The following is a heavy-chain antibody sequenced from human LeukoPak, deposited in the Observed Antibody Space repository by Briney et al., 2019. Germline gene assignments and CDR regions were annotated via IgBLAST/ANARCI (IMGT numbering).Heavy chain of an antibody. Sequence: GGSLRLSCAASGFTFSSYGMHWVRQAPGKGLEWVAFIRHDGSNKNYADSVKGRFTISRDNAKNSLYLQMNSLRAEDTAVYYCARWGPSEYYGSGSYDYWGQGTLVTVSS. V-gene: IGHV3-30*02. D-gene: IGHD3-10*01. J-gene: IGHJ4*02. CDR2: IRHDGSNK. CDR3: ARWGPSEYYGSGSYDY. CDR1: GFTFSSYG.